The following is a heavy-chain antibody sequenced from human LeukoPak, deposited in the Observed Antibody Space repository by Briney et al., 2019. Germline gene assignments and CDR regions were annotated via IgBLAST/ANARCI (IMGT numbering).Heavy chain of an antibody. Sequence: ASVKVSCKASGGTFSSYAISWVRQAPGQGLEWMGGIIPIFGTANYAQKFQGRVTITTDESTSTAYMELSSLRSEDTAVYYCAREVWSIAARPFDYWGQGTLVTVSS. D-gene: IGHD6-6*01. J-gene: IGHJ4*02. V-gene: IGHV1-69*05. CDR3: AREVWSIAARPFDY. CDR2: IIPIFGTA. CDR1: GGTFSSYA.